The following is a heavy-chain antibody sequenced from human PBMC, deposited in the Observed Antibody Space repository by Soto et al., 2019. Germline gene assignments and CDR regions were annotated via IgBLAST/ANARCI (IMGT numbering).Heavy chain of an antibody. CDR3: ARGVRGVISPGKNWFDP. D-gene: IGHD3-10*01. CDR1: GGSISSGGYS. J-gene: IGHJ5*02. V-gene: IGHV4-30-2*01. CDR2: IYHSGST. Sequence: SETLSLTCAVSGGSISSGGYSWSWIRQPPGKGLEWIGYIYHSGSTYYNPSLKSRVTISVDRSKNQFSLKLSSVTAADTAVYYCARGVRGVISPGKNWFDPWGQGTLVTVSS.